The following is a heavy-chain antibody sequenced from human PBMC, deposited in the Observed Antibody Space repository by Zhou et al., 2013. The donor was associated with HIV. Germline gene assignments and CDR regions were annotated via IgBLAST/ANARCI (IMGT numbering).Heavy chain of an antibody. Sequence: QVQLVQSGAEVKKPGASAKVSCKASGYNFTKYGISWVRQAPGQGLEWMGWISGYNGKTSYAQKFQDRVTMTTDTSTTTVYMELRSLRSDDTAVYYCARDPPRYSNSWYGESDKNYFDSWGQGTLVTVSS. CDR2: ISGYNGKT. J-gene: IGHJ4*02. CDR1: GYNFTKYG. V-gene: IGHV1-18*01. D-gene: IGHD6-13*01. CDR3: ARDPPRYSNSWYGESDKNYFDS.